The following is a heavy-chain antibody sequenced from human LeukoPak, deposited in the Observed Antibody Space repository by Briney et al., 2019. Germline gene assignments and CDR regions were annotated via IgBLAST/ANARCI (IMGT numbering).Heavy chain of an antibody. D-gene: IGHD4-17*01. V-gene: IGHV5-51*01. CDR2: IYPGDSDT. CDR3: ARSSDYVFDY. CDR1: GYSFAINW. J-gene: IGHJ4*02. Sequence: KTGESLKISCKGSGYSFAINWIGWVRQMPGKGLEWMGVIYPGDSDTRYSPSFQGQVTISADMSINTAYLQWSSLKASDTAMYYCARSSDYVFDYWGQGTLVTVSS.